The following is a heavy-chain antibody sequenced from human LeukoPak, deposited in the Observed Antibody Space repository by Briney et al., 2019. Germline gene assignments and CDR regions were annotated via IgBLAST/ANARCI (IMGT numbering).Heavy chain of an antibody. CDR2: IYYSGTT. V-gene: IGHV4-31*03. J-gene: IGHJ6*03. CDR3: ARWSGSVTARNYYYYMDV. D-gene: IGHD6-6*01. Sequence: SQTLSLTCTVSGGSISSGGYYWSWIRQHPGKGLEWIGYIYYSGTTDYNPSLRTRVTISVDASRNQFSLNLSSVTAADTAVYYCARWSGSVTARNYYYYMDVWGEGTTVTVSS. CDR1: GGSISSGGYY.